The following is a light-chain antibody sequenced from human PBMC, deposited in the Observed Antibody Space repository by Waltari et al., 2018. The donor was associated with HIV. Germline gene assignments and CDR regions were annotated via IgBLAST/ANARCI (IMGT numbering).Light chain of an antibody. J-gene: IGKJ2*01. Sequence: DIQMTQSPSSLSASVGDRVTITCRAGQSISTYLNWYQQKPGKAPKLLVYAASNLQSGVPSRFSGSGSGTDFTLTISSLQPEDFATYYCQHTYSTFVSTFGQGTKVEIK. CDR1: QSISTY. V-gene: IGKV1-39*01. CDR2: AAS. CDR3: QHTYSTFVST.